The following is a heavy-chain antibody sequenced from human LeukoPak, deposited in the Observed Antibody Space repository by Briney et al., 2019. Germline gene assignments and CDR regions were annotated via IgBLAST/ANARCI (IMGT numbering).Heavy chain of an antibody. D-gene: IGHD5-18*01. V-gene: IGHV4-59*11. CDR2: LFDSVNT. J-gene: IGHJ4*02. CDR3: ATIKRGSIFGYFDF. Sequence: SETLSLTCTVSGGSLSSHYWSWIRQPPGTGLEWIAYLFDSVNTKDNPSLQSRLTLSADTSKNQFSLRLSSVTAADTAVYYCATIKRGSIFGYFDFWGQGIKVTVSS. CDR1: GGSLSSHY.